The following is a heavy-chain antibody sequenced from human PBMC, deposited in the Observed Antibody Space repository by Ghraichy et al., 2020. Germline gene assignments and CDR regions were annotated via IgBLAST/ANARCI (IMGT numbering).Heavy chain of an antibody. CDR2: IKQDGSEE. CDR1: GFTFSNNW. CDR3: ARGVGAPDY. Sequence: GGSLRLSCAPSGFTFSNNWMSWVRQAPGKGLEWVANIKQDGSEEYYVDSVKGRFTISRDNAKNSVYLQMSSLRAEDTAVYYCARGVGAPDYWGQGTLVTVSS. J-gene: IGHJ4*02. V-gene: IGHV3-7*03. D-gene: IGHD1-26*01.